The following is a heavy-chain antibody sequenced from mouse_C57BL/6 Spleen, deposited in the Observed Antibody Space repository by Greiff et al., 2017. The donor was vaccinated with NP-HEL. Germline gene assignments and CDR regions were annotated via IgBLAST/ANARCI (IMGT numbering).Heavy chain of an antibody. CDR2: INPNYGTT. J-gene: IGHJ1*03. D-gene: IGHD1-1*01. V-gene: IGHV1-39*01. Sequence: VQLQQSGPELVKPGASVKISCKASGYSFTDYNMNWVKQSNGKSLEWIGVINPNYGTTSYKQKFKGKATLTVDQSSSTAYMQLNSLTSEDSAVYYCSRSDYYGSSHWYFDVWGTGTTVTVSS. CDR1: GYSFTDYN. CDR3: SRSDYYGSSHWYFDV.